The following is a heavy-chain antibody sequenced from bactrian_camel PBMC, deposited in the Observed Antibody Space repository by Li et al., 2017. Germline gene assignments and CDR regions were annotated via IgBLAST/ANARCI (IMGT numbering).Heavy chain of an antibody. CDR1: GFTFSNNW. CDR2: MDADGGTT. CDR3: TKDYVEGLGIDY. J-gene: IGHJ4*01. Sequence: VQLVESGGGLVQPGGSLRLSCAASGFTFSNNWMHWFRQAPGKGLESVSSMDADGGTTYYTDSVKGRFTVSRDDAKNTLYLQLNSLKTEDTAMYYCTKDYVEGLGIDYWGQGTQVTVS. V-gene: IGHV3S1*01. D-gene: IGHD1*01.